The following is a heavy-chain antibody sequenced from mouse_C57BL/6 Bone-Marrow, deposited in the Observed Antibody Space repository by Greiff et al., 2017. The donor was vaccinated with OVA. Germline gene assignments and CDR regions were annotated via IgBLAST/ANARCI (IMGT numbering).Heavy chain of an antibody. D-gene: IGHD2-3*01. CDR2: IDPSDSYT. Sequence: QVQLQQPGAELVMPGASVKLSCKASGYTFTSYWMHWVKQRPGQGLEWIGEIDPSDSYTNYNQKFKGKSTLTVDKSSSTAYMQLSSLTSEDSAVYYCARDDGYYLFDYWGRGTTLTVSS. CDR3: ARDDGYYLFDY. V-gene: IGHV1-69*01. J-gene: IGHJ2*01. CDR1: GYTFTSYW.